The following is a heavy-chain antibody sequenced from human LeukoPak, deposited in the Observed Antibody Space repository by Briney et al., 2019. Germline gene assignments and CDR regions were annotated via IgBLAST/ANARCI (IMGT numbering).Heavy chain of an antibody. J-gene: IGHJ3*02. V-gene: IGHV4-59*01. CDR1: GGSISSYY. CDR2: IYYSGST. Sequence: SETLSLTCTVSGGSISSYYWSWIRQPPGKGLEWIGYIYYSGSTNYNPSLKSRVTISVDTSKNQFSLKLSSVTAADTAVYYCARDPKFGAFDTWGQGTMVTVSS. CDR3: ARDPKFGAFDT. D-gene: IGHD3-16*01.